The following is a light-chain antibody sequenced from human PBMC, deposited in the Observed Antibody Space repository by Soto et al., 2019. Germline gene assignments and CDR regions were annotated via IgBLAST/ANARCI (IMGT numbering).Light chain of an antibody. Sequence: EIVLTQSPATLSLSPGERATLSCRASQSVSSYLAWYQQKPGQAPRLLIYAASTRATGIPARFSGSGSGTEFTLTISSLQSEDFAVYYCQQYNDWLTFGGGTKVDIK. CDR3: QQYNDWLT. J-gene: IGKJ4*01. CDR2: AAS. CDR1: QSVSSY. V-gene: IGKV3-15*01.